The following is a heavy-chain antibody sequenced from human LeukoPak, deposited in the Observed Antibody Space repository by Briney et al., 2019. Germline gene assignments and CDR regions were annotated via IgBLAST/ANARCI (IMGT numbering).Heavy chain of an antibody. Sequence: GGSLRLSCAASGFTFRNYGMNWVRQAPGKGLEWVSYVSSSSSSINYADSVKGRFTISRDNAQNSLYLQMNSLRAEDTAVYYCASSYGSGSYLRDFDYWGQGTLVTVSS. D-gene: IGHD3-10*01. CDR2: VSSSSSSI. V-gene: IGHV3-21*01. J-gene: IGHJ4*02. CDR1: GFTFRNYG. CDR3: ASSYGSGSYLRDFDY.